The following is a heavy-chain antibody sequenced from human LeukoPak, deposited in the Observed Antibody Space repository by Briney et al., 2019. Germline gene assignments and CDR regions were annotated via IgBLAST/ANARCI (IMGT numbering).Heavy chain of an antibody. CDR2: IYYSGST. Sequence: SETLSLTCTVSGGSISSYYWSWIRQPPGKGLEWIGYIYYSGSTNYNPSLKSRVTISVDTSKNQFSLKLSSVTAADTAVYYCARDDSSGSHFDSWGQGTLVTVSS. CDR3: ARDDSSGSHFDS. CDR1: GGSISSYY. V-gene: IGHV4-59*01. D-gene: IGHD3-22*01. J-gene: IGHJ4*02.